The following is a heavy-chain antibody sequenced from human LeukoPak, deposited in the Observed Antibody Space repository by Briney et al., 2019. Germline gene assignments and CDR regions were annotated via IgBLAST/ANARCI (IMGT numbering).Heavy chain of an antibody. J-gene: IGHJ4*02. CDR1: GFIFTSYW. CDR3: AKSGAYTSSSIDY. CDR2: IKEDGSEK. V-gene: IGHV3-7*01. D-gene: IGHD6-6*01. Sequence: GGSLRLSCAASGFIFTSYWMSWVRLAPGKGLEWVANIKEDGSEKNYVDSVKGRFTISRDNAKNSLYLQMNSLRAEDTAVYYCAKSGAYTSSSIDYWGQGTLVTVPS.